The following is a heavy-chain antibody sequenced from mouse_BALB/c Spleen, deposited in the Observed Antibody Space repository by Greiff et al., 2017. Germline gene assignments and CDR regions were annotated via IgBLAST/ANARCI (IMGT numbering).Heavy chain of an antibody. CDR2: ISTYYGNT. Sequence: VKLMESGPELVRPGVSVKISCKGSGYTFTDYAMHWVKQSHAKSLEWIGVISTYYGNTNYNQKFKGKATMTVDKSSSTAYMELARLTSEDSAIYYCARGGNYYAMDYWGQGTSVTVSS. CDR1: GYTFTDYA. CDR3: ARGGNYYAMDY. V-gene: IGHV1-67*01. J-gene: IGHJ4*01. D-gene: IGHD2-1*01.